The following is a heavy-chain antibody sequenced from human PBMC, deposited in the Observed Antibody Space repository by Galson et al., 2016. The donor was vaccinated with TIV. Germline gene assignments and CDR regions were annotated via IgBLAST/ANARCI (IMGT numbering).Heavy chain of an antibody. Sequence: SLRLSCAASGFTFNNAWMNWVRQAPGKGLEWVGRIKTNTDGGTADYAAPVKVIFTVSRDDSKNTLYLQMNGLKSEDTAVYYCTTTWPTITAYYFNYWGQGAPVTVSS. J-gene: IGHJ4*02. V-gene: IGHV3-15*01. CDR3: TTTWPTITAYYFNY. CDR1: GFTFNNAW. CDR2: IKTNTDGGTA. D-gene: IGHD5-24*01.